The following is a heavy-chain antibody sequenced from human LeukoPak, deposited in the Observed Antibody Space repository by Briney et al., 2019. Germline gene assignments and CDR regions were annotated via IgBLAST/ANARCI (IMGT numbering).Heavy chain of an antibody. CDR2: IYTSGST. Sequence: PSQTLSLTCTVSGGSISSGSYYWSWIRQPAGKGLGWTGRIYTSGSTNYNPSLKSRVTISVDTSKNQFSLKLSSVTAADTAVYYCAREPMDGMDVWGQGTTVTVSS. CDR1: GGSISSGSYY. CDR3: AREPMDGMDV. D-gene: IGHD2-8*01. J-gene: IGHJ6*02. V-gene: IGHV4-61*02.